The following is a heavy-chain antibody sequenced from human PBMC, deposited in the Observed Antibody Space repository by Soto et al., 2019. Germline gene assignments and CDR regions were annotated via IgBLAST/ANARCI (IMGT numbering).Heavy chain of an antibody. CDR1: GFTFSSYS. J-gene: IGHJ6*02. V-gene: IGHV3-21*01. Sequence: EVQLVESGGGLVKPGGSLRLSCAASGFTFSSYSMNWVRQAPGKGLEWVSSISSSSSYIYYADSVKGRFTISRDNAKNSLYLQMNSLRAEDTAVYYCGREVTVTTVSSPYSYYYGMDVWGQGTTVTVPS. D-gene: IGHD4-17*01. CDR3: GREVTVTTVSSPYSYYYGMDV. CDR2: ISSSSSYI.